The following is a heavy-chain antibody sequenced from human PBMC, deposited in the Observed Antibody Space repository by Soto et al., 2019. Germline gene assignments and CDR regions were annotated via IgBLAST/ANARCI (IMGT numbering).Heavy chain of an antibody. V-gene: IGHV3-30*14. CDR3: ARDGYSGRSDGFDV. Sequence: ESGGGVVQPGRSLRLSCAASGFNVSAYTMHWVRQAPGKGLEWVAVISYDGKSERSTHAVQGRFSVSRDNSRSTLSLQMNSLRAEDTAVYYCARDGYSGRSDGFDVWGQGTMVTVSS. J-gene: IGHJ3*01. CDR2: ISYDGKSE. D-gene: IGHD1-26*01. CDR1: GFNVSAYT.